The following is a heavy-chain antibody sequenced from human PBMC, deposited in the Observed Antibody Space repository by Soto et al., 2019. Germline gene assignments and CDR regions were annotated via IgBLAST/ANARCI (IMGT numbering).Heavy chain of an antibody. V-gene: IGHV1-69*13. CDR3: ARDPWTCSSTSCYGRLNHYYYYYGMDV. CDR2: IIPIFGTA. D-gene: IGHD2-2*01. Sequence: SVKVCCKASGGTFSIYAISWVRQAPGQGLEWMGGIIPIFGTANYAQKFQGRLTITADESTSTAYMELSSLRSEDTAVYYCARDPWTCSSTSCYGRLNHYYYYYGMDVWRQGTTVTVSS. J-gene: IGHJ6*02. CDR1: GGTFSIYA.